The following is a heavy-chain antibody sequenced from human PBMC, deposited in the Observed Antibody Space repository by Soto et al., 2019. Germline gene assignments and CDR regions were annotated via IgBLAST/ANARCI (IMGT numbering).Heavy chain of an antibody. CDR2: IYYSGST. CDR3: ARVPWQWLGGYAFDI. D-gene: IGHD6-19*01. Sequence: SETLSLTSTVSGGSISSGGYYWSWIRQHPGKGLEWIGYIYYSGSTYYNPSLKSRVTISVDTSKNQFTLKLSSVTAADTAVYYCARVPWQWLGGYAFDIWGQGTMVTVSS. J-gene: IGHJ3*02. CDR1: GGSISSGGYY. V-gene: IGHV4-31*03.